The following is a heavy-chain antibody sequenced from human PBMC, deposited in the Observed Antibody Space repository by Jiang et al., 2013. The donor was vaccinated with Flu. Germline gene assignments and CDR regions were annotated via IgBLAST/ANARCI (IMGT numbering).Heavy chain of an antibody. V-gene: IGHV4-39*07. CDR3: ARQGWVARWGSRSSSSFYFDS. CDR2: IYYSGNS. CDR1: GDSISSSNYY. J-gene: IGHJ4*02. Sequence: PGLVKPSETLSLTCTVSGDSISSSNYYWGWIRQPPGKGLEWIGSIYYSGNSYDNPSLKSRVTMSIDTSKNHFSLKVNSVTAADTAVYYCARQGWVARWGSRSSSSFYFDSWGQGTLVTVSS. D-gene: IGHD6-6*01.